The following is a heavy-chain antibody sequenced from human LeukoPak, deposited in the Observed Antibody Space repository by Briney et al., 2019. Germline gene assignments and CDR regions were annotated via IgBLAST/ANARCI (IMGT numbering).Heavy chain of an antibody. J-gene: IGHJ4*02. CDR2: IYYSGST. V-gene: IGHV4-39*01. Sequence: SETLSLTCTVSGGSINSGSYYWGWIRQPPGKGLEWIGSIYYSGSTYYNPSLKSRVTISVDTSKNQFSLKLSSVTAADTAVYYCARAKYYHDSSGYLVPFDYWGQGTLVTVSS. D-gene: IGHD3-22*01. CDR1: GGSINSGSYY. CDR3: ARAKYYHDSSGYLVPFDY.